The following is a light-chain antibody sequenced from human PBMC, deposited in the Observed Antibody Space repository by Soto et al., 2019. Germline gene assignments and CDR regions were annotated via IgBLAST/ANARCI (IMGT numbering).Light chain of an antibody. V-gene: IGLV2-8*01. Sequence: QSALTQPPSASGSPGQSVTISCTGTSSDVGGYNYVSWYQLHPGKAPKLMIYEVSKRPSGVPDRFSGSKSGNTASLTVSGLQSDDEADYFCSSYAGTSYVFGSGTKLTVL. J-gene: IGLJ1*01. CDR3: SSYAGTSYV. CDR1: SSDVGGYNY. CDR2: EVS.